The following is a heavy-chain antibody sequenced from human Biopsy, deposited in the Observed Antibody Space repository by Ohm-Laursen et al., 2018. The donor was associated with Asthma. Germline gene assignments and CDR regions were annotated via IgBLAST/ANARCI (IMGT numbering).Heavy chain of an antibody. J-gene: IGHJ4*02. CDR3: ASDFPKDYVRYNFQF. CDR1: GYSLTDLS. Sequence: ASVKASCKISGYSLTDLSMHWVRQAPGQGLEWMGGHDHEEGGTVNARRFQGRVTMTEDTSTDTAFMELGSLSSDDTAVYYCASDFPKDYVRYNFQFWGQGTLVTVSS. V-gene: IGHV1-24*01. CDR2: HDHEEGGT. D-gene: IGHD4-17*01.